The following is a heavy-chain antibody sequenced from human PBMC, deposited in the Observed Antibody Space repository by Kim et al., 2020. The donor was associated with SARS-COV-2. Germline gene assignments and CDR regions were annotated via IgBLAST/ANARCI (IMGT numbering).Heavy chain of an antibody. J-gene: IGHJ4*02. CDR2: IYYSGST. V-gene: IGHV4-39*07. CDR3: ARGHTVTSENFDY. Sequence: SETLSLTCTVSGGSISSSSYYWGWIRQPPGKGLEWIGSIYYSGSTYYNPSLKSRVTISVDTSKNQFSLKLSSVTAADTAVYYCARGHTVTSENFDYWGQG. CDR1: GGSISSSSYY. D-gene: IGHD4-4*01.